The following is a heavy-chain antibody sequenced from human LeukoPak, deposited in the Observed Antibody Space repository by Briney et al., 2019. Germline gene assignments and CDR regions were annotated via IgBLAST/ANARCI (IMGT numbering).Heavy chain of an antibody. V-gene: IGHV3-74*01. Sequence: PGGSLRLSCAASGFXFNDYWIHWVRQAPGKGLVWVSRVNPDGTIRGYADSVKGRFTISRDIAKNTVYLQMNSLRAEDTAVYYCVRDKTTVTTFDSWGQGTLVTVSS. J-gene: IGHJ4*02. CDR3: VRDKTTVTTFDS. CDR2: VNPDGTIR. D-gene: IGHD4-17*01. CDR1: GFXFNDYW.